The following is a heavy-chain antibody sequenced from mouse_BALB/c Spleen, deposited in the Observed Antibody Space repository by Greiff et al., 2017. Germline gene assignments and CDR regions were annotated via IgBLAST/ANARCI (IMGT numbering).Heavy chain of an antibody. J-gene: IGHJ3*01. CDR3: ARDQGDYFFAY. Sequence: DVMLVESGGGLVKPGGSLKLSCAASGFTFSSYAMSWVRQSPEKRLEWVAEISSGGSYTYYPDTVTGRFTISRDNAKNTLYLEMSSLRSEDTAMYYCARDQGDYFFAYWGQGTLVTVSA. CDR2: ISSGGSYT. CDR1: GFTFSSYA. V-gene: IGHV5-9-4*01. D-gene: IGHD2-4*01.